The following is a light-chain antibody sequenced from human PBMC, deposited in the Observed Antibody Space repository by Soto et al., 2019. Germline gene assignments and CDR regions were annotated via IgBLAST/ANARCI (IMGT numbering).Light chain of an antibody. Sequence: SYELTQPPSVSVSPGQTATITCSGDKLGNKYVCWYQQTSGQSPVLVIYQDKKRPSGIPDRFSGSNSGNTATLTISGTQAMDEADYYCQAWDTSTPVIFGGGTQLTVL. V-gene: IGLV3-1*01. CDR1: KLGNKY. CDR2: QDK. J-gene: IGLJ2*01. CDR3: QAWDTSTPVI.